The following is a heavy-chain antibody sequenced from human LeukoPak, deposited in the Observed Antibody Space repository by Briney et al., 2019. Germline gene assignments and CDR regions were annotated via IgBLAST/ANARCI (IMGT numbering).Heavy chain of an antibody. CDR1: GGTFSDYA. V-gene: IGHV1-69*05. D-gene: IGHD3-22*01. Sequence: EASVTVSFKASGGTFSDYAISWVRQAPGQGLEWMGGIIPIFGTANYAQKFQGRVTINTDESKSTAYMELSSLRSEDTAVYYCASRGRSSGYYFDYWGQGTLVTVSS. J-gene: IGHJ4*02. CDR2: IIPIFGTA. CDR3: ASRGRSSGYYFDY.